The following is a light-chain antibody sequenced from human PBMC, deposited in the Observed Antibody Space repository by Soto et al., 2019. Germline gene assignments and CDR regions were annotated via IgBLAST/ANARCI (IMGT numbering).Light chain of an antibody. V-gene: IGKV1-8*01. CDR1: QGISSY. Sequence: AIRMTQSPSSLSASTGDRVTITCRASQGISSYLAWYQQKPGKAPKLLLYAASTLQSGVPSRFSGSGSGTDFSLTISCLQSEDFATYCCQQYYSYPYPFGQGTKLEIK. CDR3: QQYYSYPYP. J-gene: IGKJ2*01. CDR2: AAS.